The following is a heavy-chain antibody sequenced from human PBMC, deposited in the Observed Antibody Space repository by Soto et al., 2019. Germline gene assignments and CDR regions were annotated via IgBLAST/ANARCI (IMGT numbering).Heavy chain of an antibody. J-gene: IGHJ6*02. CDR2: TYHSGSP. Sequence: LSLTCTVSRGSISSGDSYWRWIRQSPGKGLGWIGYTYHSGSPYYNPSLESRVTISVDTSKNKFSLRLNSVTAADTAVYYCAREGAASYSYYYGTDVWGQGTTVTVSS. V-gene: IGHV4-30-4*01. CDR3: AREGAASYSYYYGTDV. D-gene: IGHD6-13*01. CDR1: RGSISSGDSY.